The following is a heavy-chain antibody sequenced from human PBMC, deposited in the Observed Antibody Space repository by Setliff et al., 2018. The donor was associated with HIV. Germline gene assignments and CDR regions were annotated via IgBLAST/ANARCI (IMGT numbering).Heavy chain of an antibody. D-gene: IGHD1-26*01. V-gene: IGHV3-74*01. CDR3: ARGSFPSSGSYLFDY. CDR1: GFTFSSYW. J-gene: IGHJ4*02. CDR2: IGSDESST. Sequence: GGSLRLSCAASGFTFSSYWMHWVRQAPGKGLVWVSRIGSDESSTTYADSVKGRFTISRDNAKNTLYLQMNSLRVEDTAVYYCARGSFPSSGSYLFDYWGQGTLVTAPQ.